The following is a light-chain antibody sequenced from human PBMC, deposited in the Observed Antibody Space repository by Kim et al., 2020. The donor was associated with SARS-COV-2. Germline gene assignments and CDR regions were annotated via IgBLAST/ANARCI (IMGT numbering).Light chain of an antibody. CDR1: KLGDKY. Sequence: VSPGQTASITCSGDKLGDKYACWYQQKPGQSPVLVIYQDSKRPSGIPVRFSGSNSGNTATLTISGTQAMDEADYYCQAWDSSTYVFGTGTKVTVL. J-gene: IGLJ1*01. CDR3: QAWDSSTYV. V-gene: IGLV3-1*01. CDR2: QDS.